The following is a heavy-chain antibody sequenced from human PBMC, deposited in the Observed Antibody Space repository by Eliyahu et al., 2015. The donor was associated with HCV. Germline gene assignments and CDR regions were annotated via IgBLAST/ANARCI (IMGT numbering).Heavy chain of an antibody. CDR2: ISSNGGST. Sequence: EVQLVESGGGXVQPGGSLRLXXAASGFTFSXYAMHWVRQAPGKGLEYVSAISSNGGSTYYANSVKGRFTISRDNSKNTLYLQMGSLRAEDMAVYYCARVAWAVAGMDGVVDYWGQGTLVTVSS. V-gene: IGHV3-64*01. CDR3: ARVAWAVAGMDGVVDY. CDR1: GFTFSXYA. D-gene: IGHD6-19*01. J-gene: IGHJ4*02.